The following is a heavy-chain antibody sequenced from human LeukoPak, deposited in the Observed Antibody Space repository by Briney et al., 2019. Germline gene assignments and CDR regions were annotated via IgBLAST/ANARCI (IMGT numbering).Heavy chain of an antibody. V-gene: IGHV4-34*01. CDR3: ARIDVLRFLEWSPRFDY. D-gene: IGHD3-3*01. Sequence: TSETLSLTCAVYGGSFSGYYWSWLRQPPGKGLEWIGEINHSGSTNYNPSLKSRVTISVDTSKNQFSLKLSSVTAADTAVYYCARIDVLRFLEWSPRFDYWGQGTLVTVSS. CDR1: GGSFSGYY. CDR2: INHSGST. J-gene: IGHJ4*02.